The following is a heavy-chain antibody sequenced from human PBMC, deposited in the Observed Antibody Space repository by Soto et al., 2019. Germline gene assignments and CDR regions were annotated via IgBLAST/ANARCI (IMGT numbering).Heavy chain of an antibody. Sequence: QVQLQESGPGLVKPSQTLSLTCTVSGGSISSGDYYWRWIRQPPGKGREWIGYIYYSGSTYYNPSLKGRFPISVDSSKDQFSLRLSSVTAADTGVYYCASDRPSGWIHFYFDYCGQGTLVTVS. CDR3: ASDRPSGWIHFYFDY. CDR1: GGSISSGDYY. D-gene: IGHD5-12*01. J-gene: IGHJ4*02. V-gene: IGHV4-30-4*01. CDR2: IYYSGST.